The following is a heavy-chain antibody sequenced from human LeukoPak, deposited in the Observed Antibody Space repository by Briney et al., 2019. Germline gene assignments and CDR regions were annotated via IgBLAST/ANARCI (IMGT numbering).Heavy chain of an antibody. CDR1: GGTFNNFA. Sequence: GASVKVSCKVSGGTFNNFALSWVRQAPGQGLEWMGIINPSGGSTSYAQKFQGRVTMTRDTSTSTVYMELSSLRSEDTAVYYCARGLDGYCTNGVCYGNWFDPWGQGTLVTVSS. V-gene: IGHV1-46*02. CDR3: ARGLDGYCTNGVCYGNWFDP. CDR2: INPSGGST. D-gene: IGHD2-8*01. J-gene: IGHJ5*02.